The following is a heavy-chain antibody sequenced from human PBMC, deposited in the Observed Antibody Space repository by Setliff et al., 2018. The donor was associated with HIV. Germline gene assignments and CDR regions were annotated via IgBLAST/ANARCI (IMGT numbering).Heavy chain of an antibody. J-gene: IGHJ4*02. CDR1: GFTFSSYS. Sequence: GGSLRLSCAASGFTFSSYSMNWVRQAPGKGLEWVSSISSSSSYIYYADSVKGRFTISRDNAKNSLYLQMNSLRAEDTAVYYCARDKDEDYGSTSLDYWGQGILVTVSS. D-gene: IGHD4-17*01. CDR3: ARDKDEDYGSTSLDY. V-gene: IGHV3-21*01. CDR2: ISSSSSYI.